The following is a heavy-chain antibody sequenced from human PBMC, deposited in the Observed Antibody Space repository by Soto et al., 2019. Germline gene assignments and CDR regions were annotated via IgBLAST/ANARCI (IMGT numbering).Heavy chain of an antibody. V-gene: IGHV5-10-1*01. CDR2: IDPSDSYT. CDR3: ARYRGPAEMATAEAHFDY. J-gene: IGHJ4*02. CDR1: GYSFTSYW. D-gene: IGHD5-18*01. Sequence: PGESLKISCKGSGYSFTSYWISWVRQMPGKGLEWMGRIDPSDSYTNYSPSFQGHVTISADKSISTAYLQWSSLKASDTAMYYCARYRGPAEMATAEAHFDYWGQGTLVTVSS.